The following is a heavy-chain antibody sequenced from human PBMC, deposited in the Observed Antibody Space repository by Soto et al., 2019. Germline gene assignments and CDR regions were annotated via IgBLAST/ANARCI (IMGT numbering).Heavy chain of an antibody. V-gene: IGHV1-3*04. CDR2: LNIGNGNT. CDR3: ASGPLCGGTCFAHCFDP. CDR1: GYTLTVYA. J-gene: IGHJ5*02. Sequence: GVSVKVYCKTSGYTLTVYAIRWVRQAPGQGLEWLGWLNIGNGNTQYSPKLHDRVTLTRDTSASTAYMELSSLRSEDTAVYYCASGPLCGGTCFAHCFDPYAERTFVTV. D-gene: IGHD2-21*01.